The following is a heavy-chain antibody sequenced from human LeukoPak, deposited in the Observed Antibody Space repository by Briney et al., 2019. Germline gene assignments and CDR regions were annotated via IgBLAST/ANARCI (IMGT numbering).Heavy chain of an antibody. D-gene: IGHD2-2*01. CDR2: INQDGSEK. CDR1: GFTFSSYA. J-gene: IGHJ5*02. Sequence: GGSLRLSCAASGFTFSSYAMSWVRQAPGRGLEWVANINQDGSEKYYVDSVRGRFTISRDNAKTSLYLQMNSLRAEDTAVYYCARDPVGCSSSSCYNWFDPWGQGTLVTVSS. CDR3: ARDPVGCSSSSCYNWFDP. V-gene: IGHV3-7*01.